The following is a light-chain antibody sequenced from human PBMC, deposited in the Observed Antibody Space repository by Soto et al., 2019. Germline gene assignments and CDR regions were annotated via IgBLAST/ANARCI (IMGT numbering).Light chain of an antibody. Sequence: QSALTQPASVSGSPGQSITISCTGTSSDVGGYNYVSWYQQHPGKAPKLMIYDVSNRPSGVSNRFSGSKPGNTASLTISGLQAEDEADYYCSSYTSSSTLEVVFGGGTKLTVL. V-gene: IGLV2-14*01. CDR1: SSDVGGYNY. CDR2: DVS. CDR3: SSYTSSSTLEVV. J-gene: IGLJ2*01.